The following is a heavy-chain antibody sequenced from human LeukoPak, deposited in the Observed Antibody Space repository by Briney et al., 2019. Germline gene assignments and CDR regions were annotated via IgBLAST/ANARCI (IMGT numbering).Heavy chain of an antibody. CDR3: AKGEAERIVGATTAFDI. J-gene: IGHJ3*02. Sequence: GGSLRLSCAASGFTFSSYAMSWVRQAPGKGLEWVADISYDGSNKYYADSVKGRFTISRDNSKNTLYLQMNSLRAEDTAVYYCAKGEAERIVGATTAFDIWGQGTMVTVSS. D-gene: IGHD1-26*01. CDR2: ISYDGSNK. CDR1: GFTFSSYA. V-gene: IGHV3-30*18.